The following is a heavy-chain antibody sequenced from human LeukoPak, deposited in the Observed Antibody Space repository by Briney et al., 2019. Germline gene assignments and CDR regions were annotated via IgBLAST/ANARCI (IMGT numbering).Heavy chain of an antibody. CDR3: VRLRRNSDRNDYSYDYNI. J-gene: IGHJ4*02. V-gene: IGHV3-21*01. D-gene: IGHD3-22*01. CDR2: INPTSTYI. Sequence: GGSLRLSCAASGFTFSDYSINWVRQAPGKGLEWVSSINPTSTYIYYADSVRGRFTISRDNAKNSVYLQMNSLRAEETAVYYCVRLRRNSDRNDYSYDYNIWGQGILVTVSS. CDR1: GFTFSDYS.